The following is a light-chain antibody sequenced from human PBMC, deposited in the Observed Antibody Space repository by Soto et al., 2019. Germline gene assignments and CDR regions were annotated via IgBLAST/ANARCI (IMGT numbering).Light chain of an antibody. J-gene: IGKJ1*01. CDR1: QTVSRNN. CDR2: GAS. V-gene: IGKV3D-15*01. CDR3: QQYNSNSQT. Sequence: IVMTQSQDTLSVSPGERATLSCRASQTVSRNNLVWYQQRPGQPPRLLIYGASTRATGIPARFSGSGSGTEFTLTISSLQPDDFATYYCQQYNSNSQTFGQGTKVDI.